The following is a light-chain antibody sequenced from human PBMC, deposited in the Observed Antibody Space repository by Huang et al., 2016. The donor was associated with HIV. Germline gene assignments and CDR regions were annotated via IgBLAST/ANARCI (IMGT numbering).Light chain of an antibody. J-gene: IGKJ1*01. V-gene: IGKV1-5*03. Sequence: DIQMTQSPSTLSASVGDRVTITCRASQSISSWLAWYQQKPGKAPKLLIYKASSLESGVPSRFSGSGSGTEFTLTISSLQPDDFANYCQQYNSYSWTFGQGTKVEIK. CDR1: QSISSW. CDR2: KAS. CDR3: QQYNSYSWT.